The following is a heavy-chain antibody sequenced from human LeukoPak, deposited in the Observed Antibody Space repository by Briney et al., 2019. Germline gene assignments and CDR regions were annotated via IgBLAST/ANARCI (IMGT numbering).Heavy chain of an antibody. CDR1: GGSISSTSYY. Sequence: SETLSLTCTVSGGSISSTSYYSGWIRQPPGKGLEWIVSSHYSGSTYNNPSLKSRVTISVDTSKNQFSLKLSSVTAADTAVYYCARRILRSITMVRGVFDYWGQGTLVTVSS. CDR2: SHYSGST. D-gene: IGHD3-10*01. V-gene: IGHV4-39*07. CDR3: ARRILRSITMVRGVFDY. J-gene: IGHJ4*02.